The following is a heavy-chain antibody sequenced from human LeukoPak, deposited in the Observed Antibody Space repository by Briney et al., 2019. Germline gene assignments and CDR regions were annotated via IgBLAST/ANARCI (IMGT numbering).Heavy chain of an antibody. CDR3: ARDPSSYWYFDL. CDR2: IYTSGST. J-gene: IGHJ2*01. CDR1: GGSISSGSYY. Sequence: SQTLSLTCTVSGGSISSGSYYWSWIRQPAGKGLEWIGRIYTSGSTNYNPSLKSRVTTSVDTSKNQFSLKLSSVTAADTAVYYSARDPSSYWYFDLWGRGTLVTVSS. V-gene: IGHV4-61*02.